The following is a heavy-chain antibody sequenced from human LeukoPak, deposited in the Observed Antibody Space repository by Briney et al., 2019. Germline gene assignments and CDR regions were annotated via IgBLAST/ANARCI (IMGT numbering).Heavy chain of an antibody. CDR2: IRSKAYSATA. CDR1: GFTFGDYA. D-gene: IGHD4-11*01. CDR3: ARLMGGVTTYDY. J-gene: IGHJ4*02. V-gene: IGHV3-49*04. Sequence: PGGSLRLSCTASGFTFGDYAMSWVRQAPGKGLEWVGFIRSKAYSATAEYAASVKGRFSISRDDSKSIAYLQMNGLRAEDTAVCNCARLMGGVTTYDYWGQGTLVTVSS.